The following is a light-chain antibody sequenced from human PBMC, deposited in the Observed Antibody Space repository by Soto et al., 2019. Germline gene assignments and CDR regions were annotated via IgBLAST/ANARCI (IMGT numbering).Light chain of an antibody. CDR1: SSDVGGYNY. CDR2: EVS. CDR3: SSYTGSSSVV. J-gene: IGLJ3*02. Sequence: QSALTQPASVSGSPGQSITISCSGTSSDVGGYNYVSWYQQHPGKAPKLMIYEVSNRPSGVSNRFSGSKSGNTASLTISGIQAEDEADYYCSSYTGSSSVVFGGGTKLTVL. V-gene: IGLV2-14*01.